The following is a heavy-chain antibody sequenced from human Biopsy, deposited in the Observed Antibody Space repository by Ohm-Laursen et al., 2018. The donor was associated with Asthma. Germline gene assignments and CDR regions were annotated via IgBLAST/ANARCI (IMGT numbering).Heavy chain of an antibody. J-gene: IGHJ3*02. D-gene: IGHD1-1*01. CDR2: ISKDASTQ. CDR1: GFSFSNFA. V-gene: IGHV3-30*06. CDR3: VRDGTDDAFDI. Sequence: SLRLSCAASGFSFSNFAIHWVRQAPGKGLEWVGVISKDASTQDYADAVKGRFTMARDNSKNTLDLQMNSLREEDTAVYYCVRDGTDDAFDIWGQGTVVSVSS.